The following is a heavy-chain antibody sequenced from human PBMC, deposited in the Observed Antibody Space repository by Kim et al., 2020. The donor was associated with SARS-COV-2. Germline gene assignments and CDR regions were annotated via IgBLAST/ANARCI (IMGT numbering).Heavy chain of an antibody. CDR3: ARVRAVAAAGGWFDP. J-gene: IGHJ5*02. D-gene: IGHD6-13*01. V-gene: IGHV4-39*07. Sequence: PSLKSRVTISVDTSKNQFSLKLSSVTAADTAVYYCARVRAVAAAGGWFDPWGQGTLVTVSS.